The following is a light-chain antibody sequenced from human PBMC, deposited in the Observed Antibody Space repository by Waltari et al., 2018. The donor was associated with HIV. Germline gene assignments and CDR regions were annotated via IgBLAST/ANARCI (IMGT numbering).Light chain of an antibody. Sequence: QSALTQPPSASGSLGQSVPISCTGASSDIGGYNYVSWYQQHPGKAPKLIIYEVNKRPSGVPDRFFGSKSGNTASLTVSGLRAEDEADYYCSSYAGSNNFVVFGGGTNLTVL. V-gene: IGLV2-8*01. CDR3: SSYAGSNNFVV. CDR2: EVN. J-gene: IGLJ2*01. CDR1: SSDIGGYNY.